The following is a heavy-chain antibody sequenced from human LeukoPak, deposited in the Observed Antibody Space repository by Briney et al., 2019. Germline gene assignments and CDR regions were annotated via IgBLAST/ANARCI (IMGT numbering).Heavy chain of an antibody. CDR3: ATLRGASTAVFDS. V-gene: IGHV4-59*08. Sequence: PSETLSLTCTVSGGSISYDYWSWIRHSPGKRLEWIGYIHYSGATNYSPSLKSRVTISVDTSKNQFSLKLSSVTAADTALYYCATLRGASTAVFDSWGQGALVTVSS. CDR1: GGSISYDY. D-gene: IGHD2-21*02. J-gene: IGHJ4*02. CDR2: IHYSGAT.